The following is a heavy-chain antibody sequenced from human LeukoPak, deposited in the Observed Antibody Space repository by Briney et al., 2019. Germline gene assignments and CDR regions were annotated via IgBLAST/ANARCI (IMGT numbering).Heavy chain of an antibody. V-gene: IGHV3-66*01. Sequence: PGGSLRLSCAASGFTVSSNYMSWVRQAPGKGLEWVSVIYSGGSTYYADSVKGRSTISRDNSKNTLYLQMNSLRAEDTAVYYCAREGSTDYYYGMDVWGQGTTVTVSS. J-gene: IGHJ6*02. CDR1: GFTVSSNY. CDR3: AREGSTDYYYGMDV. CDR2: IYSGGST. D-gene: IGHD2-2*01.